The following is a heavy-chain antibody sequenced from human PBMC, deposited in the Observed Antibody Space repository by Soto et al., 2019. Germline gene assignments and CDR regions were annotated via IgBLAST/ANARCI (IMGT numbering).Heavy chain of an antibody. Sequence: QVQLQESGPGLVKPSETLSLTCTVSGGSISSYYWSWIRQPPGKGLEWIGYIYSSGTTSYNPSLKSRVTISFDTAKNQFSLKLSAVTAADTAVYYCARLSSWSTRTFDYWGQGTLVTVSS. D-gene: IGHD6-13*01. CDR1: GGSISSYY. CDR3: ARLSSWSTRTFDY. CDR2: IYSSGTT. V-gene: IGHV4-59*08. J-gene: IGHJ4*02.